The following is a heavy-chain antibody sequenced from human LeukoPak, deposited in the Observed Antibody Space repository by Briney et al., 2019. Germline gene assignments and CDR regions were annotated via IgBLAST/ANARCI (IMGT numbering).Heavy chain of an antibody. D-gene: IGHD5-12*01. J-gene: IGHJ4*02. CDR1: GGSFSGYY. CDR2: IYYTGIS. Sequence: SETLSLTCAVYGGSFSGYYWSWIRQPPGKGLEWIGTIYYTGISYYNPSLESRVTSSLDTSKNQFSLTLNSVTAADTAVYYCARRNGQDIVPTFRRRYYFDYWGQGTLVTVSS. V-gene: IGHV4-34*01. CDR3: ARRNGQDIVPTFRRRYYFDY.